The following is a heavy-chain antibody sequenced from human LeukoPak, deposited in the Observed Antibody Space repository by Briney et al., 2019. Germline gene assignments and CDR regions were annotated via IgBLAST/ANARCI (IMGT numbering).Heavy chain of an antibody. CDR3: AKDQDYDFWSGPLLAAFDI. J-gene: IGHJ3*02. V-gene: IGHV3-9*01. D-gene: IGHD3-3*01. Sequence: GGSLRLSCAASGFTFDDYAMHWVRQAPGKGLEWVSGISWNSGSIGYADSVKGRFTISRDNAKNSLYLQMNSLRAEDTALYYCAKDQDYDFWSGPLLAAFDIWGQGTMVTVSS. CDR1: GFTFDDYA. CDR2: ISWNSGSI.